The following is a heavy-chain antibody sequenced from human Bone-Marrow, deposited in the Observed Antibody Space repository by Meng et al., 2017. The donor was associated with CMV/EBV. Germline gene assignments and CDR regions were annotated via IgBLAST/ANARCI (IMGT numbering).Heavy chain of an antibody. D-gene: IGHD1-14*01. V-gene: IGHV5-51*01. J-gene: IGHJ4*02. CDR1: GYSFTSYW. Sequence: GESLKISCKGSGYSFTSYWIGWVRQMPGKGLEWMGIIYPGDSDTRYSPSFQGQVTISADKSTSTAYLQWSSLKASDTAMYYCARHGAAGGSSYYFDYWGQGTLVTVSS. CDR2: IYPGDSDT. CDR3: ARHGAAGGSSYYFDY.